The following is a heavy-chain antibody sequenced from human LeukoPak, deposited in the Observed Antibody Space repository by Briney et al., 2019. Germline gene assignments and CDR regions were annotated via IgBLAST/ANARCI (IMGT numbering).Heavy chain of an antibody. J-gene: IGHJ4*02. V-gene: IGHV3-23*01. CDR1: GFTFSSYG. CDR3: AKGMTTFEY. D-gene: IGHD4-11*01. CDR2: ISGYGGST. Sequence: GGSLRLSCAASGFTFSSYGMSWVRQAPGKGPEWVSSISGYGGSTYYADSVRGRFTISGDNSKNTLYLQMNSLRADDTALYYCAKGMTTFEYWGQGTLVTVSS.